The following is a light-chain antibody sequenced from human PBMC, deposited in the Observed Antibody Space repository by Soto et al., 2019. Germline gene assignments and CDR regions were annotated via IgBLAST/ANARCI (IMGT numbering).Light chain of an antibody. J-gene: IGLJ1*01. V-gene: IGLV2-14*01. CDR1: SSDIGRYNY. CDR2: EVS. CDR3: SSYTTSFTQV. Sequence: QSALTQPASMSGSPGQSITISCTETSSDIGRYNYVSWYQQHPGKVPKLLISEVSNRPSGVSNRFSGSKSGNTASLTISGLQSEDEAAYYCSSYTTSFTQVFGTGTKVTVL.